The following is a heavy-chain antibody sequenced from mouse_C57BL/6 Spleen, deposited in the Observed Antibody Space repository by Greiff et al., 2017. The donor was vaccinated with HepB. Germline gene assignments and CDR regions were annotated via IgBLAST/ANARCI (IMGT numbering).Heavy chain of an antibody. CDR3: ARGARYFDY. V-gene: IGHV1-61*01. J-gene: IGHJ2*01. D-gene: IGHD3-1*01. CDR1: GYTFTSYW. Sequence: QVQLQQPGAELVRPGSSVKLSCKASGYTFTSYWMDWVKQRPGQGLEWIGNIYPSDSETHYNQTFKDKATLTVDKSSSTAYMQLSSLTSEDSAVYYCARGARYFDYWGQGTTLTVSS. CDR2: IYPSDSET.